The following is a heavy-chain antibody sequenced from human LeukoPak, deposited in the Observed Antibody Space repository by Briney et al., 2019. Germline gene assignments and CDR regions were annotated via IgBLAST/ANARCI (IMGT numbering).Heavy chain of an antibody. V-gene: IGHV3-23*01. J-gene: IGHJ4*02. D-gene: IGHD3-16*02. CDR1: GFTFSSYA. CDR3: AKACRYDYVWGSYLLDYFDY. Sequence: GGSLRLSCAASGFTFSSYAMSWVRQAPGKGLEWVSAIGGSGGSTYYADSVKGRFTISRDNSKNTLYLQMNSLRAEDTAVYYCAKACRYDYVWGSYLLDYFDYWGQGTLVTVSS. CDR2: IGGSGGST.